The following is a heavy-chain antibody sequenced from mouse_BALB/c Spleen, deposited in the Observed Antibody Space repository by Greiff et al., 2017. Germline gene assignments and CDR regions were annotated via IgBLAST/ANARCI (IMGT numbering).Heavy chain of an antibody. CDR1: GFTFSSYG. V-gene: IGHV2-9*02. Sequence: VQRVESGGDLVKPGGSLKLSCAASGFTFSSYGMSWVRQTPDKRLEWLGVIWAGGSTNYNSALMSRLSISKDNSKSQVFLKMNSLQTDDTAMYYCARVQLGRGGYYAMDYWGQGTSVTVSS. D-gene: IGHD4-1*02. J-gene: IGHJ4*01. CDR2: IWAGGST. CDR3: ARVQLGRGGYYAMDY.